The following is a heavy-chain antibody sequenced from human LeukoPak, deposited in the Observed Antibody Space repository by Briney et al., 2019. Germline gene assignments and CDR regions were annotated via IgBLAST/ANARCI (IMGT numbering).Heavy chain of an antibody. J-gene: IGHJ6*02. D-gene: IGHD3-10*01. CDR3: ARVQQRYYYGSGSRYGMDV. CDR2: ISAYNGNT. CDR1: GYTFTSYG. Sequence: ASVKVSCKASGYTFTSYGISWVRQAPGQGLEWMGWISAYNGNTNYAQKLQGRVTMTTDTSTSTAYMELRSLRSDDTAVYYCARVQQRYYYGSGSRYGMDVWGQGTTVTVSS. V-gene: IGHV1-18*01.